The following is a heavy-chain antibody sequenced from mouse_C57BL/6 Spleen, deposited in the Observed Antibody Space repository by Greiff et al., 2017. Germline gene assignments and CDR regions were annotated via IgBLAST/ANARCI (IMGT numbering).Heavy chain of an antibody. D-gene: IGHD1-3*01. V-gene: IGHV5-6*02. J-gene: IGHJ4*01. CDR2: ISSGGSYT. Sequence: EVMLVESGGDLVKPGGSLKLSCAASGFTFSSYGMSWVRQTPDKRLEWVATISSGGSYTYYPDSVKGRFTIYRDNAKNNLYLQMSSLKSEDTAMYYCARRRGKGVAMGYWGQGTSVTVAS. CDR3: ARRRGKGVAMGY. CDR1: GFTFSSYG.